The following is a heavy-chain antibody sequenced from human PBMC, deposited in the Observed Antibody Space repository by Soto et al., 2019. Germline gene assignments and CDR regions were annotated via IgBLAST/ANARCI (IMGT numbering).Heavy chain of an antibody. J-gene: IGHJ4*02. CDR2: MFTSGSS. Sequence: QVQLQESGPGLVKPSETLSLTCAVSGDSISSPNWWSWYRQTPGKGLELIGEMFTSGSSNYNPSLNGRVTISLDTSKNHFSLKLTSLTAADTAIYYCAREGFDHRPDYWGQGIPVTVSS. CDR1: GDSISSPNW. CDR3: AREGFDHRPDY. V-gene: IGHV4-4*02.